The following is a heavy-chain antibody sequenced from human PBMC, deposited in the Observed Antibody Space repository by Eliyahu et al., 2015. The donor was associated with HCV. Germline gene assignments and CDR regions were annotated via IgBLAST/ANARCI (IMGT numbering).Heavy chain of an antibody. V-gene: IGHV4-30-4*08. J-gene: IGHJ4*02. CDR1: GGSINSGGYF. CDR2: IYNTGSA. CDR3: GSGSYDTSGYYAPDY. Sequence: QVQLHESGPGLVKPSQTLSLTCTVSGGSINSGGYFWSWIRQSPEKGLEWIGYIYNTGSAYYNPSLKSRLSISIDKSKNQFSLKLTSVTPADAAVYYCGSGSYDTSGYYAPDYWGQGSLITVSS. D-gene: IGHD3-22*01.